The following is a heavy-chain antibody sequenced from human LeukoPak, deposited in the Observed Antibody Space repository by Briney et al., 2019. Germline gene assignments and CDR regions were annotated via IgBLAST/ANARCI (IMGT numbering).Heavy chain of an antibody. CDR1: GGSISSYY. Sequence: SETLSLTCTVSGGSISSYYWSWIRQPPGKGLEWIGYISSIGSTNYNPSLKSRVTISVGTSKKQFSLKMTSVTAADTAVYYCARDPTTVTKGFDIWGQGTMVTVSS. CDR3: ARDPTTVTKGFDI. D-gene: IGHD4-17*01. V-gene: IGHV4-59*01. J-gene: IGHJ3*02. CDR2: ISSIGST.